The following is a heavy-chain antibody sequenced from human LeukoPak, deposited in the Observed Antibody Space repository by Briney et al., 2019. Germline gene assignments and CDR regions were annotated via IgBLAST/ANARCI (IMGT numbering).Heavy chain of an antibody. CDR2: IYSSGDT. J-gene: IGHJ5*02. CDR3: ARQGCRDPSCSVAWFDP. CDR1: GVSMSGNY. D-gene: IGHD5-24*01. Sequence: ETLSLTCAVSGVSMSGNYWNWIRQPAGKGLEWIGRIYSSGDTTYNPSLKSRLTMSIDTSKNLFSLRLTSVTAADTAVYYCARQGCRDPSCSVAWFDPRGQGTLVIVSS. V-gene: IGHV4-4*07.